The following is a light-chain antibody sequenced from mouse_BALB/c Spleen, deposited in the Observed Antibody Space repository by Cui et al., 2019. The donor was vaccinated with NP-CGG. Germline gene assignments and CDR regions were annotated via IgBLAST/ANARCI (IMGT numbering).Light chain of an antibody. CDR1: TGAGTTSNY. J-gene: IGLJ1*01. CDR2: GTN. V-gene: IGLV1*01. Sequence: QAVVTQESALTTSPGDTVTLTFRSTTGAGTTSNYANWVQEKPDHLFTGLIGGTNNRPPGVPARFSGSLIGDKAALTITGAQTEDEAIYICALGYSNHWVFGGGTKLTV. CDR3: ALGYSNHWV.